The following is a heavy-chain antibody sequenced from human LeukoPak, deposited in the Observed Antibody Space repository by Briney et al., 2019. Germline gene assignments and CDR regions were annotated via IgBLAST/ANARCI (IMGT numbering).Heavy chain of an antibody. Sequence: GASVKVSCKASGGTFSSYAISWVRQAPGQGLEWMGGIIPIFGTANYAQKFQGRVTITADESTSTAYMELSSLRSEDTAVYYCARVGGGPGSCNGGSCYPGYFDYWGQGTLVTVSS. CDR3: ARVGGGPGSCNGGSCYPGYFDY. CDR1: GGTFSSYA. CDR2: IIPIFGTA. J-gene: IGHJ4*02. D-gene: IGHD2-15*01. V-gene: IGHV1-69*13.